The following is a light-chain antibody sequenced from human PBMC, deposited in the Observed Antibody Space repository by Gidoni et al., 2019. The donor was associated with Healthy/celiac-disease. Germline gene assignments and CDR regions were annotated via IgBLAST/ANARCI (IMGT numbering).Light chain of an antibody. Sequence: DIQLTQSPSFLSASVGDRVTITCRASQGISRYLAWYQQKPGKAPKLLIYAASTLQSGVPSRFSGSGSGTEFTLTICSLQTEDFATYYCQQLNSYPSYAFGQGTKLEIK. CDR2: AAS. V-gene: IGKV1-9*01. J-gene: IGKJ2*01. CDR3: QQLNSYPSYA. CDR1: QGISRY.